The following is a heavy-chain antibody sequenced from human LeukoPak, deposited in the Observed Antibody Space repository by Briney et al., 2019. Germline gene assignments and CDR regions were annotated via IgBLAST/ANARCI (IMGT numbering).Heavy chain of an antibody. CDR2: IYYSGST. Sequence: KPSETLSLTCTVSGGSISSYYWSWIRQPPGKGLEWIGYIYYSGSTNYNPSLKSRVTISVDTSKNQFSLKLSSVTAADTAVYYCXXXXXXXXXGYPPHYFDYWGQGTLVTVSS. CDR3: XXXXXXXXXGYPPHYFDY. CDR1: GGSISSYY. J-gene: IGHJ4*02. V-gene: IGHV4-59*08. D-gene: IGHD3-22*01.